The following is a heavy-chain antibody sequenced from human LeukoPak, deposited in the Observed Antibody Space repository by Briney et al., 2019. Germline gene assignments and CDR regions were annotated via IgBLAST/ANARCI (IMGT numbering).Heavy chain of an antibody. CDR1: GFTFSNFG. V-gene: IGHV3-23*01. CDR2: ISGSGDST. D-gene: IGHD3-10*01. Sequence: GGSLRLSCAASGFTFSNFGMTWVRQAAGKGLEWVSSISGSGDSTYYADSVKGRFTISRDNSKNTLYLQMNSLSVEDTAVYYCARVGYYASGPFSYFDYWGQGTLVTVSS. J-gene: IGHJ4*02. CDR3: ARVGYYASGPFSYFDY.